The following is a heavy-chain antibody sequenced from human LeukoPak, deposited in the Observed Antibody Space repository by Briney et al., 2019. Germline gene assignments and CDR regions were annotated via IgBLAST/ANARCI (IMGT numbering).Heavy chain of an antibody. D-gene: IGHD3-16*01. J-gene: IGHJ4*02. V-gene: IGHV3-21*04. Sequence: PGGSLRLSCAASGFTFNNYIMNWVRQAPGKGLEWVSSISSSSDYIYYADSVKGRFTISRDNAKNSLFLQMNSLKTEDTAVYYCVRGKNSFDYWGQGTLLTVSS. CDR1: GFTFNNYI. CDR3: VRGKNSFDY. CDR2: ISSSSDYI.